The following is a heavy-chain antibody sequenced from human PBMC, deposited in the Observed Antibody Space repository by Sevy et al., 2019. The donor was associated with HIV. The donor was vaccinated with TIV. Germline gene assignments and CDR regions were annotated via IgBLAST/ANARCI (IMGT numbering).Heavy chain of an antibody. Sequence: GGSLRLSCAASGFAPSTYGMHWVRQAPGKGLEWVAVIGYDGSNKYYADSVKGRFSISRDNSRNTLFLQMDSLRAEDTAVYYCARDPRMYGDYLLACFDYWGQGTLVTVSS. J-gene: IGHJ4*02. CDR2: IGYDGSNK. CDR3: ARDPRMYGDYLLACFDY. V-gene: IGHV3-33*01. D-gene: IGHD2-8*01. CDR1: GFAPSTYG.